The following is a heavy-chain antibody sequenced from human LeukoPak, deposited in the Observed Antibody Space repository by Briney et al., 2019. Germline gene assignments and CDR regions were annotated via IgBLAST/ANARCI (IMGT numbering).Heavy chain of an antibody. CDR3: ARDSLDYSNYGPDY. J-gene: IGHJ4*02. Sequence: GGSLRLSCAASGFTFSNYWMSWVRQAPGKGLEWVANIKEDGSEKYYVDSVKGRFTISRDNAKKSLYLQMNSLRAEDTAVYYCARDSLDYSNYGPDYWGQGTLVTVSS. V-gene: IGHV3-7*01. CDR1: GFTFSNYW. D-gene: IGHD4-11*01. CDR2: IKEDGSEK.